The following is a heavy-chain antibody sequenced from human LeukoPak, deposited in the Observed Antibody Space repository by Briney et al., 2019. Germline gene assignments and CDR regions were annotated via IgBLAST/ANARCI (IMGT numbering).Heavy chain of an antibody. CDR1: GFTFSSYD. Sequence: PGGSRRLSCAASGFTFSSYDMHWVRQATGKGLEWVSAIGTAGDTYYPGSVKGRFTISRENAKNSLYLQMNSLRAGDTAVYYCARSNMLSAFDIWGQGTMVTVSS. V-gene: IGHV3-13*01. J-gene: IGHJ3*02. CDR2: IGTAGDT. D-gene: IGHD2-8*01. CDR3: ARSNMLSAFDI.